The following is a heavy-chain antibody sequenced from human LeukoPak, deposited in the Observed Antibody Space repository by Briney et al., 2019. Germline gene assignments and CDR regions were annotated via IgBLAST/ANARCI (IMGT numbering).Heavy chain of an antibody. D-gene: IGHD1-26*01. CDR3: ASAVGAKRSYDAFDI. CDR1: GYTFTSYD. Sequence: ASVKVSCKASGYTFTSYDINWVRQATGQGLEWMGWMNPNSGNTGYAQKFQGRVTITRNTSISTAYMELSSLRSEDTAVYYCASAVGAKRSYDAFDIWGQGTMVTVSS. CDR2: MNPNSGNT. V-gene: IGHV1-8*03. J-gene: IGHJ3*02.